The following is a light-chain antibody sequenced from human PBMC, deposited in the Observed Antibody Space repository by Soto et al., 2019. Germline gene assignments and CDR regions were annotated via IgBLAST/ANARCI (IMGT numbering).Light chain of an antibody. CDR1: QSISSY. CDR3: QQYYSFPPT. J-gene: IGKJ1*01. CDR2: AAS. Sequence: DIQMTQSPSSLSASVGDRVTITCRASQSISSYLNWYRQKPGKAPELLIYAASTLQSGVPSRFSGSGSGTDFTLTISCLQSEDFATYYCQQYYSFPPTFGQGTKVDIK. V-gene: IGKV1-39*01.